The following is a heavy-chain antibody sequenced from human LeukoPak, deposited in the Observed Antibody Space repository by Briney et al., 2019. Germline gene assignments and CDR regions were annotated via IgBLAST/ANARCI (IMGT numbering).Heavy chain of an antibody. J-gene: IGHJ4*02. V-gene: IGHV1-2*02. CDR3: TSNAAALDY. D-gene: IGHD6-13*01. CDR2: MNPSDNGV. CDR1: GYTFSDHY. Sequence: ASVKVSSKASGYTFSDHYIHWVRQAPGQGLEWMGWMNPSDNGVNYAQKFQCRVAMTRDTSISTAYVEVTRLTSDDTAVYYCTSNAAALDYWGQGTLVTVSS.